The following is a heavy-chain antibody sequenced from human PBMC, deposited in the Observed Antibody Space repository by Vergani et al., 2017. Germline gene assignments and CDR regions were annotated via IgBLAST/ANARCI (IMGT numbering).Heavy chain of an antibody. CDR1: GFTFNRYG. CDR2: VCFDGINE. V-gene: IGHV3-30*02. CDR3: ARDLAYCHEGSCAL. J-gene: IGHJ4*02. D-gene: IGHD2-15*01. Sequence: VQLVESGGGVVRPGGSRRLSCVASGFTFNRYGMKWVRQAPGKGLEWVAYVCFDGINEYYADSVKGRFIVSRDNSNDALYLQMNSLRTDDTAVYYCARDLAYCHEGSCALWGQGSVVTVSS.